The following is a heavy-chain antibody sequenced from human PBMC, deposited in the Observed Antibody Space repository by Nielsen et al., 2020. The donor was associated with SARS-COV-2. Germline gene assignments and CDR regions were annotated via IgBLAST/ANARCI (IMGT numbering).Heavy chain of an antibody. CDR1: GGSFSGYY. D-gene: IGHD1-20*01. V-gene: IGHV4-34*01. Sequence: SETLSLTCAVYGGSFSGYYWSWIRQPPGKGLEWIGEINHSGSTNYNPSLKSRVTISVDTSKNQFSLKLSSVTAGDTAVYYCARDSNWNDGSDYYYYGMDVWGQGTTVTVSS. CDR2: INHSGST. CDR3: ARDSNWNDGSDYYYYGMDV. J-gene: IGHJ6*02.